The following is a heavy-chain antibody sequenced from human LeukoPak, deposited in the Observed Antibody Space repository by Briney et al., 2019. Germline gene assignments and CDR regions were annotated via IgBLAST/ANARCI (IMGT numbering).Heavy chain of an antibody. D-gene: IGHD2/OR15-2a*01. CDR3: AKEGEIAKFYGYFDY. V-gene: IGHV3-23*01. Sequence: PGGSLRLSCAASGFTFSNYAMTWVRQAPGKGLEWVSAISGNTYVTYYADSVKGRFTISRDNSKNTLYLQMNSLRAEDTAVYYCAKEGEIAKFYGYFDYWGQGTLVTVSS. J-gene: IGHJ4*02. CDR1: GFTFSNYA. CDR2: ISGNTYVT.